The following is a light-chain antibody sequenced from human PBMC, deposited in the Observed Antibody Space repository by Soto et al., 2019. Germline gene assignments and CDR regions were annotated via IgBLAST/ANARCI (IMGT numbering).Light chain of an antibody. Sequence: EIVLTQSPGTLSLSPGERATLSCRASQSVSSSYLAWYQQKPGQAPRLLIYGASSRTTGIPGRFSGSGSGTDFTLTISRLEPEDFAVYYCQQYGSSPGMYTFGQGTKLEIK. J-gene: IGKJ2*01. CDR3: QQYGSSPGMYT. CDR1: QSVSSSY. CDR2: GAS. V-gene: IGKV3-20*01.